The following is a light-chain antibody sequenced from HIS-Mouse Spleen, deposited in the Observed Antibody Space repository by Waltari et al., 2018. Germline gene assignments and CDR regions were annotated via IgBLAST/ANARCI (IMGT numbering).Light chain of an antibody. V-gene: IGKV1-5*03. CDR3: QQYNSYST. CDR1: QSISSW. J-gene: IGKJ2*01. Sequence: DIQMTQSPSTLSASVGDRVTITCRASQSISSWLAWYQQKPGKAPKLLIYKASSLESGVPSRFSGSGSGTEFTLTISSLQTDDFATYYCQQYNSYSTFGQGTKLAIK. CDR2: KAS.